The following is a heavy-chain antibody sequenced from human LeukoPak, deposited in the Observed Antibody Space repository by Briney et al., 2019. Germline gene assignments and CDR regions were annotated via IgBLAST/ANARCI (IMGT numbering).Heavy chain of an antibody. CDR3: AREAAYYYGSGIPNYYYMDV. CDR2: IYHSGST. D-gene: IGHD3-10*01. Sequence: SETLSLTCAVSGGSISSSNWWSWVRQPPGKGLEWIGSIYHSGSTYYNPSLKSRVTISVDTSKNQFSLKLSSVTAADTAVYYCAREAAYYYGSGIPNYYYMDVWGKGTTVTVSS. V-gene: IGHV4-4*02. J-gene: IGHJ6*03. CDR1: GGSISSSNW.